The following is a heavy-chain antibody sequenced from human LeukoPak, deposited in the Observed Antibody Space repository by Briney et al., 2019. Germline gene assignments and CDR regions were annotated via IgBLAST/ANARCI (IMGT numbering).Heavy chain of an antibody. CDR1: GFTFSRYW. D-gene: IGHD3-22*01. V-gene: IGHV3-74*01. CDR2: IKSDGKT. CDR3: ARAPSEVGGYYPEYFRH. J-gene: IGHJ1*01. Sequence: GGSLRLSCDASGFTFSRYWMHWVRHAPGKGLVWVSRIKSDGKTNYADSVKGRFTISRDNAKNTVSLQMDSLRAEDTGVYYCARAPSEVGGYYPEYFRHWGQGTLVTVSS.